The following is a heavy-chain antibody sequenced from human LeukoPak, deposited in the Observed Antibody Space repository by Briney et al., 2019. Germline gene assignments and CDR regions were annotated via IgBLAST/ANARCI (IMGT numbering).Heavy chain of an antibody. V-gene: IGHV4-61*02. J-gene: IGHJ5*02. CDR2: IYTSGST. D-gene: IGHD3-3*01. Sequence: SQTLSLTCTVSGGSISSGSYYWSWIRQPAGKGLEWIGRIYTSGSTNYNPSLKSRVTISVDTSKNQFSLKLSSVTAADTAVYYCAREGITIFGVVIDGGDNWFDPWGQGTLVTVSS. CDR3: AREGITIFGVVIDGGDNWFDP. CDR1: GGSISSGSYY.